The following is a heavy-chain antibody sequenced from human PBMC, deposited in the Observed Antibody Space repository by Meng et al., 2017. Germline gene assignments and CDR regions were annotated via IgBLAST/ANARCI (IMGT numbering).Heavy chain of an antibody. Sequence: SETLSLTCTVSGGSISSGSYYWSWIRQPAGKGLEWIGRIYTSGSTNYNPSLKSRVTISVDTSKNQFSLKLSSVTAADTAVYYCARNNVQWRDWGQGTLVTVSS. V-gene: IGHV4-61*02. J-gene: IGHJ4*02. CDR3: ARNNVQWRD. CDR2: IYTSGST. CDR1: GGSISSGSYY. D-gene: IGHD6-19*01.